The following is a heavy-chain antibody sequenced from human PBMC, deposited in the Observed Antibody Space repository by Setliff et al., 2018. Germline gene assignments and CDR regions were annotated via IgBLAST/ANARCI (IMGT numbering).Heavy chain of an antibody. CDR2: IRGRTDNYAT. CDR1: GFSFSGSA. J-gene: IGHJ3*02. Sequence: ETLSLSCAASGFSFSGSAVYWVRQASVKGLEWIGRIRGRTDNYATAYAASVRGRVTISRDDSKNMAYLQMNSLKTEDTAVYYCTFARDGYDVFDIWGQGTMVTVSS. V-gene: IGHV3-73*01. D-gene: IGHD5-18*01. CDR3: TFARDGYDVFDI.